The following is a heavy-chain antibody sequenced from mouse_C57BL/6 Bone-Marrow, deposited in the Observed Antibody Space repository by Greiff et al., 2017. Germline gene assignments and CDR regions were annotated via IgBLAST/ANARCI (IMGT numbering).Heavy chain of an antibody. V-gene: IGHV1-72*01. J-gene: IGHJ1*03. Sequence: QVQLQQPGAELVKPGASVKLSCKASGYTFTSYWMHWVKQRPGRGLEWIGRIDPNSGGTKYNEKFKSKATLTVDKPSSTAYMQLSSLTSEDSAVYYCAGTTVVASSYWYFDVWGTGTTVTVSS. CDR3: AGTTVVASSYWYFDV. D-gene: IGHD1-1*01. CDR1: GYTFTSYW. CDR2: IDPNSGGT.